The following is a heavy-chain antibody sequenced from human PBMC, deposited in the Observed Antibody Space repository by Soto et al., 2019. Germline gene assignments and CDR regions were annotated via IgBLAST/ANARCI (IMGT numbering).Heavy chain of an antibody. CDR3: ARDYAISPGARRRFDY. D-gene: IGHD1-1*01. Sequence: QVQLQESGPGLVKPSQTLSLTCTVSGGSISSGDYYWSWIRQPPGKGLEWIGYIYYSGSTYYNPSLRSRVTISVDTSKNQFSLKLSSVTAADTAVYYCARDYAISPGARRRFDYWGQGTLVTVSS. CDR1: GGSISSGDYY. V-gene: IGHV4-30-4*01. J-gene: IGHJ4*02. CDR2: IYYSGST.